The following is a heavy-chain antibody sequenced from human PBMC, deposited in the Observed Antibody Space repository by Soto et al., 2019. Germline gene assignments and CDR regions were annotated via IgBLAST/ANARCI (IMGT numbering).Heavy chain of an antibody. V-gene: IGHV4-34*01. J-gene: IGHJ5*02. D-gene: IGHD3-16*01. CDR2: INHSGST. CDR1: GGSFSGYY. CDR3: ARVRMITFGGVRNWFDP. Sequence: SETLSLTCAVYGGSFSGYYWSWIRQPPGKGLEWIGEINHSGSTNYNPSLKSRVTISVDTSKNQFSLKLSSVTAADTAVYYCARVRMITFGGVRNWFDPWGQGTLVTVSS.